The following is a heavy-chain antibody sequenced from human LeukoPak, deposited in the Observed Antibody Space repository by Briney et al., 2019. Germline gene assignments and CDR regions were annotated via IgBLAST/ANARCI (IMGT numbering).Heavy chain of an antibody. CDR3: ASSGFDYGDYVSPTLDY. D-gene: IGHD4-17*01. Sequence: NPGGSLRLSCAASGFTFSSYSMNWVRQAPGKGLEWVSSITSSSSYIYYADSVKGRFTISRDNSKKSLYLQMNSLRAEDTALYYCASSGFDYGDYVSPTLDYWGQGTLVTVSS. CDR2: ITSSSSYI. V-gene: IGHV3-21*01. J-gene: IGHJ4*02. CDR1: GFTFSSYS.